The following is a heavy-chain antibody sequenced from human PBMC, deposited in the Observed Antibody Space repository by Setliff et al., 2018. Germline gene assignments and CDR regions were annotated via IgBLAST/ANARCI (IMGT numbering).Heavy chain of an antibody. CDR1: GYTFTSYY. V-gene: IGHV1-46*01. J-gene: IGHJ4*02. CDR3: ARDPHFDS. Sequence: GASVKVSCKATGYTFTSYYMHWVRQAPGQGLEWMGIINPSGGTTGYAQRFQGRFSISRDNAKNSLYLQMNSLRAEDTAVYYCARDPHFDSWGQGTLVTVSS. CDR2: INPSGGTT.